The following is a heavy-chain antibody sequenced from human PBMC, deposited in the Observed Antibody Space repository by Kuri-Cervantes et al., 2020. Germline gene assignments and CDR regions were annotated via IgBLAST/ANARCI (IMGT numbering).Heavy chain of an antibody. J-gene: IGHJ6*03. V-gene: IGHV4-59*12. CDR1: GGSISTYY. D-gene: IGHD5-18*01. Sequence: GSLRLSCTVSGGSISTYYWSWIRQPPGKGLEWIGYIYYSGSTNYNPSLKSRVTISVDTSKNQFSLKLSSVTAADTAVYYCARGGSGYSYGYYYYYYMDVWGKGTTVTVSS. CDR3: ARGGSGYSYGYYYYYYMDV. CDR2: IYYSGST.